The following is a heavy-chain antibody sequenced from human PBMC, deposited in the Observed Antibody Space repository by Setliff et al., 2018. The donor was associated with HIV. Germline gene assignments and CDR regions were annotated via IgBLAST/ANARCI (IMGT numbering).Heavy chain of an antibody. Sequence: GGSLRLSWAASRFTFSTYGMNWVRQAPGKGLEWVSYISSRSSNIFYAESVKGRFTISRDNAKNSLYRQINSLRVEDPAVYYCARARLNYGVELLDAFDIWGQGTMVTVSS. CDR1: RFTFSTYG. CDR2: ISSRSSNI. V-gene: IGHV3-48*01. J-gene: IGHJ3*02. D-gene: IGHD4-17*01. CDR3: ARARLNYGVELLDAFDI.